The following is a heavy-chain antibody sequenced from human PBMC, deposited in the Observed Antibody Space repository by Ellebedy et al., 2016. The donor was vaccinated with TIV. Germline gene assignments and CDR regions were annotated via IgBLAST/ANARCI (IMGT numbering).Heavy chain of an antibody. CDR2: LYSAART. Sequence: GESLKISCVASGFTVSSSYMSWVRQAPGKGLEWVSLLYSAARTFDADSVKGRFTISRDNSKNTLYLQMNSLRAEDTAVYYCARERGGSGYGDYQYWGQGTLVTVSS. V-gene: IGHV3-53*01. D-gene: IGHD4-17*01. CDR3: ARERGGSGYGDYQY. J-gene: IGHJ4*02. CDR1: GFTVSSSY.